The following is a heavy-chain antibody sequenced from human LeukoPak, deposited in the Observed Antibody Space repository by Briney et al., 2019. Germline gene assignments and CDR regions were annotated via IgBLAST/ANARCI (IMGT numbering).Heavy chain of an antibody. Sequence: SETPSLTRTVSGGSISIYYWSWIRQPPGKGLEYIGYIYYSGSTNYNTSLKSRVTISVDTSKNQFSLKLSSVTAADTAVYYCARLSGMVYVLWGQGALVTVSS. CDR2: IYYSGST. CDR1: GGSISIYY. J-gene: IGHJ4*02. CDR3: ARLSGMVYVL. D-gene: IGHD2-8*01. V-gene: IGHV4-59*08.